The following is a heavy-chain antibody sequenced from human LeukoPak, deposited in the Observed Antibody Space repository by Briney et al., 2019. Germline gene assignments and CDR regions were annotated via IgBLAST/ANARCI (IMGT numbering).Heavy chain of an antibody. CDR2: MNPNSGNT. CDR1: GYTFTSYD. Sequence: ASVKVSCKASGYTFTSYDINWVRQATGQGLEWMGWMNPNSGNTGYAQKFQGRVTMTRNTSNSTAYMELSSLRSEDTAVYYCARVKGYSVDIVNYYYGMDVWGQGTTVTVSS. J-gene: IGHJ6*02. CDR3: ARVKGYSVDIVNYYYGMDV. D-gene: IGHD5-12*01. V-gene: IGHV1-8*01.